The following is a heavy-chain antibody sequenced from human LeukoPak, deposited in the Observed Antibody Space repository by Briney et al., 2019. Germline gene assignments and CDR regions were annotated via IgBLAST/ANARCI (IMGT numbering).Heavy chain of an antibody. CDR2: IYYSGST. CDR3: ARGEWLISHFDY. D-gene: IGHD3-3*01. J-gene: IGHJ4*02. Sequence: SSETLSLTCTVSGGSISSSSYYWGWLRQPPGKGLEWIGSIYYSGSTYYNPSLKSRVTISVDTSKNQFSLKLSSVTAADTAVYYCARGEWLISHFDYWGQGTLVTVSS. V-gene: IGHV4-39*07. CDR1: GGSISSSSYY.